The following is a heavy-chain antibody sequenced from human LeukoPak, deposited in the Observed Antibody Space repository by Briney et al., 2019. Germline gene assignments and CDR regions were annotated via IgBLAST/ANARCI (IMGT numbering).Heavy chain of an antibody. J-gene: IGHJ4*02. CDR1: GYTFNSYD. V-gene: IGHV1-18*01. D-gene: IGHD3-10*01. Sequence: GASVKVSCKASGYTFNSYDITWVRQAPGQGLEWMGWISAYNGNTNYAQKVQGRVTMTTDTSTSTAYMELRSLRSDVTAVYYCARGSHYYGSEIEYWGQGTLVTVSS. CDR2: ISAYNGNT. CDR3: ARGSHYYGSEIEY.